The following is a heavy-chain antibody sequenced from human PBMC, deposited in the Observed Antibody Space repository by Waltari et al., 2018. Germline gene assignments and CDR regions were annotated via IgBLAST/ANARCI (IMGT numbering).Heavy chain of an antibody. J-gene: IGHJ4*02. CDR2: ISSSSSYI. D-gene: IGHD3-10*01. CDR1: GFTFSSYS. V-gene: IGHV3-21*01. Sequence: EVQLVESVGGLVKPGGSLRLSCAASGFTFSSYSMNWVRQAPGKGLEWVSSISSSSSYIYYADSVKGRFTISRDNAKNSLYLQMNSLRAEDTAVYYCARVGLWFGELSSSDYWGQGTLVTVSS. CDR3: ARVGLWFGELSSSDY.